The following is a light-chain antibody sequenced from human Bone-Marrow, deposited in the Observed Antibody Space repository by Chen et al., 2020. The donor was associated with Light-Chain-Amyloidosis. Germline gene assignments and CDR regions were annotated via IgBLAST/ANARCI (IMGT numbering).Light chain of an antibody. J-gene: IGLJ3*02. CDR2: DDS. CDR1: NIGSTS. V-gene: IGLV3-21*02. CDR3: QVWDRSGDRPV. Sequence: SYVLTQPSSVSVAPGQTATIACGGNNIGSTSVHWYQQTPGQAPLLVVYDDSDRPSGIPERLSGSNSGMTATLTSSRVEAGDEADYYCQVWDRSGDRPVFGGGTKLTVL.